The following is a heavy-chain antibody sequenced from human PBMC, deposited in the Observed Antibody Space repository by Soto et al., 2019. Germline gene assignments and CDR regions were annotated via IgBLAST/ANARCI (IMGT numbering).Heavy chain of an antibody. J-gene: IGHJ4*02. Sequence: QITLKESGPTLVKPTQTLTLTCTFSGFALTSTRIAVGWIRQPPGKALEWLALIYWDDDKRYSPFLKSRLTITKDTYNSQVVLTMSNMDPVDTARYYWAHIVVAGLGYDFDYWGQGTLVTVSS. D-gene: IGHD6-19*01. CDR1: GFALTSTRIA. CDR3: AHIVVAGLGYDFDY. V-gene: IGHV2-5*02. CDR2: IYWDDDK.